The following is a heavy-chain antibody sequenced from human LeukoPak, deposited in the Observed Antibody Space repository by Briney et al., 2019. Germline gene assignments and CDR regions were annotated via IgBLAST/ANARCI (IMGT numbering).Heavy chain of an antibody. Sequence: SETLSLTCAVYGGSFSGYYWGWIRQPPGKGLEWIGEINHSGSTNYNPSLKSRVTISVDTSKNQFSLKLSSVTAADTAVYYCARDSMITFGGAGFDYWGQGTLVTVSS. J-gene: IGHJ4*02. V-gene: IGHV4-34*01. CDR1: GGSFSGYY. CDR2: INHSGST. D-gene: IGHD3-16*01. CDR3: ARDSMITFGGAGFDY.